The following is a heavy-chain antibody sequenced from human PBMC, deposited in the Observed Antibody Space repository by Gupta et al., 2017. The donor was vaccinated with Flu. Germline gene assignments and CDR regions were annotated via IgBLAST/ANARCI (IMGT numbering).Heavy chain of an antibody. D-gene: IGHD3-22*01. CDR3: GKDLRYFDSTGYYGVDF. V-gene: IGHV3-23*01. Sequence: DAQLLQSGGGLVKPGGSLRLSCAASGFVFTDYAMTWVRQTPGKGLEWVAAISNTGGRTYYADSVEGRFTVSRDNSMNTLFLHMSSLRAEDTALYFCGKDLRYFDSTGYYGVDFWGQGSLVTVSS. CDR2: ISNTGGRT. CDR1: GFVFTDYA. J-gene: IGHJ4*02.